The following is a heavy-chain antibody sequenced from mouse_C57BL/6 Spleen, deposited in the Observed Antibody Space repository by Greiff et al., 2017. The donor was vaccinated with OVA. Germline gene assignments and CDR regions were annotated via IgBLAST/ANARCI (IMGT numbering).Heavy chain of an antibody. Sequence: QVQLQQPGAELARPGASVKLSCKASGSTFPSYGLSWVKQRTGQGLEWIGEIYPRSGNTYYTEKFNGKATLTADQSSSTAYMELRSLTSEVSAVYFCARGHYDYDAMDYWGQGTSVTVSS. CDR2: IYPRSGNT. D-gene: IGHD2-4*01. CDR3: ARGHYDYDAMDY. J-gene: IGHJ4*01. CDR1: GSTFPSYG. V-gene: IGHV1-81*01.